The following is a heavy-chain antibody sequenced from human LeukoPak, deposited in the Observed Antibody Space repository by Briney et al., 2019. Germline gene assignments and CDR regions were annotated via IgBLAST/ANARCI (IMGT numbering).Heavy chain of an antibody. D-gene: IGHD3-10*01. CDR1: GFTFSSYA. CDR3: AKEEYFYGSGFDY. J-gene: IGHJ4*02. CDR2: ISGSGGST. V-gene: IGHV3-23*01. Sequence: PGGSLRLSCAASGFTFSSYAMHWVRQAPGKGLEWVSAISGSGGSTYYADSVKGRFTISRDNSKNTLFLQMNSLRAEDTAVYYCAKEEYFYGSGFDYWGQGTLVTVSS.